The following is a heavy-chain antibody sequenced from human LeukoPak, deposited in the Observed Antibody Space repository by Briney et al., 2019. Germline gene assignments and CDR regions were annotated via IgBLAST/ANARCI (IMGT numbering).Heavy chain of an antibody. V-gene: IGHV4-39*01. Sequence: SETLSLTCAVSGGSISSNAYSWSWIRQPPGKALEWIGTIYFSGSTFSNPSLRSRVTISADMSRNQFSLKMSSVTAADTAVYYCARARLGFAVDYWGQGTLVTVSS. CDR2: IYFSGST. D-gene: IGHD6-6*01. CDR3: ARARLGFAVDY. CDR1: GGSISSNAYS. J-gene: IGHJ4*02.